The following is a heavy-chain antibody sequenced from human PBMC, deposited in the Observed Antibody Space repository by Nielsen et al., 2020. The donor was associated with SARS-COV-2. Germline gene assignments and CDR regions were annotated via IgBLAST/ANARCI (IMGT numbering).Heavy chain of an antibody. CDR2: IYHSGST. J-gene: IGHJ4*02. Sequence: SETLSLTCTVSGYSISSGYYWGWIRQPPGKGLEWIGSIYHSGSTYYNPSLKSRVTISVDTSKNQFSLKLSSVTAADTAVYYCARGRLGRRPLPFDYWGQGTLVTVSS. CDR3: ARGRLGRRPLPFDY. CDR1: GYSISSGYY. D-gene: IGHD6-19*01. V-gene: IGHV4-38-2*02.